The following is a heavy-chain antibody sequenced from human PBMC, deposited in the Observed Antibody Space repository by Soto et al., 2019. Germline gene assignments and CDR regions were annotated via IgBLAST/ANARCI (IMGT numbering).Heavy chain of an antibody. J-gene: IGHJ1*01. CDR2: ISYDGSNK. D-gene: IGHD4-17*01. V-gene: IGHV3-30*18. CDR1: GFTFSSYG. Sequence: QVQLVESGGGVVQPGRSLRLSCAASGFTFSSYGMHWVRQAPGKGLEWVAVISYDGSNKYYADSVKGRFTISRDNSKNTLYLQMNSLRAEDTALYYCAKVGAYGDYAYFQHWGQGTLVTVSS. CDR3: AKVGAYGDYAYFQH.